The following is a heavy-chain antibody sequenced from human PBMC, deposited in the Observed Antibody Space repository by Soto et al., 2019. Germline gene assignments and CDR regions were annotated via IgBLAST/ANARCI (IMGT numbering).Heavy chain of an antibody. D-gene: IGHD2-15*01. CDR1: DGSISSSVYY. Sequence: SETRSLTCTVSDGSISSSVYYWGWVRQPPGKGLEWIGFISYSGNTYYNPSLQSRVTLSVDRSRNQFSLKVSSVTAADTAVYYCARRYCSGGTCYYMDVWGRETTVTVSS. J-gene: IGHJ6*03. CDR2: ISYSGNT. V-gene: IGHV4-39*01. CDR3: ARRYCSGGTCYYMDV.